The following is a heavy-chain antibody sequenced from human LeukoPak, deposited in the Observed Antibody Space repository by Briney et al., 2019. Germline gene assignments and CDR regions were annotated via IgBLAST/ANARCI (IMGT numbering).Heavy chain of an antibody. CDR1: GDNFSSYV. Sequence: GASVKVSCKASGDNFSSYVITWVRQAPGQGLEWMGGIIPIFGTANYAQKFQGRVTITTDESTSTAYMELSSLRSEDTAVYYCARGATGDAFDIWGQGTMVTVSS. D-gene: IGHD1-26*01. J-gene: IGHJ3*02. CDR2: IIPIFGTA. V-gene: IGHV1-69*05. CDR3: ARGATGDAFDI.